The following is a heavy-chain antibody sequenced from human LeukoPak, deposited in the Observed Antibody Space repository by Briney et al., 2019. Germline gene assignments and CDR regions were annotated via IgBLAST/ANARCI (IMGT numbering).Heavy chain of an antibody. CDR3: ARDLGATDAFDI. J-gene: IGHJ3*02. CDR2: IYYSGST. CDR1: GGSISSYY. V-gene: IGHV4-59*01. D-gene: IGHD3-10*01. Sequence: SETLSLTCTVSGGSISSYYWSWIRQPPGKGLKWIGYIYYSGSTNYNPSLKSRVTISVDTSKNQFSLKLSSVTAADTAVYYCARDLGATDAFDIWGQGTMVTVSS.